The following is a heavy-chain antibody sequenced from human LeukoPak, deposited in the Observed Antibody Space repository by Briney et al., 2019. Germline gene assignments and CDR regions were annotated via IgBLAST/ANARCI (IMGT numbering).Heavy chain of an antibody. D-gene: IGHD1-14*01. V-gene: IGHV4-34*01. CDR1: GGSFSGYY. CDR2: INHSGST. J-gene: IGHJ4*02. CDR3: ARNAAYNLVY. Sequence: SETLSLTCAVYGGSFSGYYWSWIRQPPGKGLEWIGEINHSGSTNFNPSLKSRVTISIDKSKNQFSLEVTSVTAADTAVYYCARNAAYNLVYWGQGILVTVSS.